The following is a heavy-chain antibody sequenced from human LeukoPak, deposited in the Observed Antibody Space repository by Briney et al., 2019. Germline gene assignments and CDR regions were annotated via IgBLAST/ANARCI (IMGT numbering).Heavy chain of an antibody. CDR1: GGSISSYY. CDR3: ARGSYYYDSSGIMRGPFNY. J-gene: IGHJ4*02. Sequence: SETLSLTCTVSGGSISSYYWSWIRQPPGKGLEWIGYIYVIGSTNYNPSLKSRVTISVDTSKNQFSLKLSSVTAADTAVYYCARGSYYYDSSGIMRGPFNYWGQGTLVTVSS. V-gene: IGHV4-59*01. CDR2: IYVIGST. D-gene: IGHD3-22*01.